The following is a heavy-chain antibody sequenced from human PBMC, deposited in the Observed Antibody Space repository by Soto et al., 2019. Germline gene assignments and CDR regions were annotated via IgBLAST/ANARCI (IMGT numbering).Heavy chain of an antibody. J-gene: IGHJ4*02. CDR1: GGSMRTNIYY. CDR3: AKIESRFFYDSTGYYPFDY. CDR2: VHYSGST. Sequence: PSETLSLTCSVSGGSMRTNIYYWGWIRQPPGKGLEWIATVHYSGSTYYTPSLKSRVTISADTSKNTVYLQMNSLRAEDTAVYYCAKIESRFFYDSTGYYPFDYWGQGTLVTVSS. V-gene: IGHV4-39*07. D-gene: IGHD3-22*01.